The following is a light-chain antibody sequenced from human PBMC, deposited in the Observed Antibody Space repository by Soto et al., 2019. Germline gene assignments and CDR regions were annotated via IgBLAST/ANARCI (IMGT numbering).Light chain of an antibody. J-gene: IGLJ1*01. CDR3: CSYAGSYTYA. V-gene: IGLV2-11*01. CDR1: SSDVGGYNY. Sequence: QSVLTQPRPVSGSPGQSVTISCTGTSSDVGGYNYVSWYQQHPGKAPKLMIYDVSKRPSGVPDRFSGSKSGNTASLTISGLQAEDEADYYCCSYAGSYTYAFGTGTKVTVL. CDR2: DVS.